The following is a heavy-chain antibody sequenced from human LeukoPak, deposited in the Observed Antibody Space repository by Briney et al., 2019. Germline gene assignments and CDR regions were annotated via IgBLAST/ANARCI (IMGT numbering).Heavy chain of an antibody. D-gene: IGHD5-18*01. CDR2: ISAYNCNT. CDR1: GYSFTIYG. Sequence: ASVKASCKPSGYSFTIYGISWVRQAPGQGLGWMVWISAYNCNTRYAKKLQGRVTMHTDTSTSTAYMELGSLRSDDTAVYYCARGEGFTWLQLSDSAYVHDYWGQGTLVTVSS. J-gene: IGHJ4*02. V-gene: IGHV1-18*01. CDR3: ARGEGFTWLQLSDSAYVHDY.